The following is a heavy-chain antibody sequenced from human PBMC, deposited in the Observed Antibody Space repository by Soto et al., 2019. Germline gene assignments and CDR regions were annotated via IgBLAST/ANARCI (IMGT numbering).Heavy chain of an antibody. Sequence: EVQLVESGGGLVQPGGSLRLSCAASGFTFSLYDMYWVRQPTGKGLEWVSAIGTAADTYYPGSVQGRFIISREDAKNSLYPQMNSLRAGDTAVYYCVRARGGEYFGEQLSWGQGTLVIVSS. J-gene: IGHJ4*02. V-gene: IGHV3-13*04. CDR3: VRARGGEYFGEQLS. D-gene: IGHD3-10*01. CDR1: GFTFSLYD. CDR2: IGTAADT.